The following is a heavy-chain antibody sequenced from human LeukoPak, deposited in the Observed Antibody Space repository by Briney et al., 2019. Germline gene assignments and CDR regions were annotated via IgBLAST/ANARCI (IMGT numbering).Heavy chain of an antibody. CDR2: ISWNSGSI. Sequence: PGGSLRLSCAASGFTFDDYAMHWVRQAPGKGLEWVSGISWNSGSIGYADSVKGRFTISRDNAKNSLYLQMNSLGAEDTALYYCAKGAAVDYWGQGTLVTVSS. CDR3: AKGAAVDY. V-gene: IGHV3-9*01. D-gene: IGHD6-25*01. CDR1: GFTFDDYA. J-gene: IGHJ4*02.